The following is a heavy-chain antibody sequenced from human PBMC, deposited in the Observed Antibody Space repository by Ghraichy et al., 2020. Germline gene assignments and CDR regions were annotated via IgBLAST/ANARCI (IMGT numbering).Heavy chain of an antibody. Sequence: GGSLRLSCAASGFTFSSYDMHWVRQATGKGLEWVSAIGTAGDTYYPGSVKGRFTISRENAKNSLYLQMNSLRAGDTAVYYCARVARGWVRGVMGYYYGMDVGGQGTTVTVSS. CDR2: IGTAGDT. CDR1: GFTFSSYD. J-gene: IGHJ6*02. CDR3: ARVARGWVRGVMGYYYGMDV. V-gene: IGHV3-13*01. D-gene: IGHD3-10*01.